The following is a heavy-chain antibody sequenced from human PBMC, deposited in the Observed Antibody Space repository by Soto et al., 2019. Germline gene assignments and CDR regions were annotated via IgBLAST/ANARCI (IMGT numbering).Heavy chain of an antibody. CDR2: VNPHSGNT. CDR3: ARGWELPAATFDY. V-gene: IGHV1-8*01. J-gene: IGHJ4*02. CDR1: GYTFANYD. D-gene: IGHD2-2*01. Sequence: ASVKVSCKASGYTFANYDINLVRQATGQGLEWMGWVNPHSGNTGYAQRLQGRVSMTSDTSTTTAYMELTSLTSDDTAVYFCARGWELPAATFDYWDQGTLVTVSS.